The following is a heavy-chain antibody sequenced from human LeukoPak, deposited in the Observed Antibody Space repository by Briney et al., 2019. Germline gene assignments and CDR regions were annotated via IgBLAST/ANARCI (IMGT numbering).Heavy chain of an antibody. D-gene: IGHD2-8*01. J-gene: IGHJ6*02. Sequence: PGGSLRLSCAASGFTFSDYYMSWIRQAPGKGLERVSYISSSGSTIYYADSVKGRFTISRDNAKDSLYLQMNSLRAEGTAVYYCARDGDIVLMVYARREYGMDVWGQGTTVTVSS. CDR1: GFTFSDYY. V-gene: IGHV3-11*01. CDR2: ISSSGSTI. CDR3: ARDGDIVLMVYARREYGMDV.